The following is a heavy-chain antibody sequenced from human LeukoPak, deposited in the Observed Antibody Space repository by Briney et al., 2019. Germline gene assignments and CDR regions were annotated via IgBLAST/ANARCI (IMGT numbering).Heavy chain of an antibody. CDR1: GFTFTTYW. J-gene: IGHJ4*02. V-gene: IGHV3-7*01. CDR2: IKQDGSEF. D-gene: IGHD4-11*01. Sequence: GGSLRLSCAASGFTFTTYWMSWVRQAPGKGLEWVANIKQDGSEFYFVDSVNGRFTISRDNAKNSVYLQMNSLRAEDTAVYYCARGRFESNGDYDYWGQGTLVIVSS. CDR3: ARGRFESNGDYDY.